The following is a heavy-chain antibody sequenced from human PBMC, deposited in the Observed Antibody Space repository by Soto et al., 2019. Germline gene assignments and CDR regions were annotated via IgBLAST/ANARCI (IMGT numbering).Heavy chain of an antibody. J-gene: IGHJ6*02. V-gene: IGHV4-4*07. CDR2: IDASGNT. D-gene: IGHD1-1*01. CDR1: VDSITTYY. Sequence: PSETLSLTXTVSVDSITTYYWNWIRQPAGKGLEWIGRIDASGNTNYNPSLNSRVTLSVDTSKKQFSLKLTSVTAADTAVYCCARFSNNWFQTEGMDVWGQGTTVTVSS. CDR3: ARFSNNWFQTEGMDV.